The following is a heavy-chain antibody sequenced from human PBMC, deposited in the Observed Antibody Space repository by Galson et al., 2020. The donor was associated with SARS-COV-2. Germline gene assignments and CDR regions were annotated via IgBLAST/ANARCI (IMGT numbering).Heavy chain of an antibody. V-gene: IGHV4-38-2*02. J-gene: IGHJ4*02. Sequence: SQTLSLTCSVSGSSISSGSYWGWIRQPPGKGLEYIGSIYHSGITYYNPSLKTRVSISVDTSRNRFSLKLSSVTAADTAVYYCARLARTWTIDYWGQGTLVPVSS. D-gene: IGHD1-1*01. CDR2: IYHSGIT. CDR1: GSSISSGSY. CDR3: ARLARTWTIDY.